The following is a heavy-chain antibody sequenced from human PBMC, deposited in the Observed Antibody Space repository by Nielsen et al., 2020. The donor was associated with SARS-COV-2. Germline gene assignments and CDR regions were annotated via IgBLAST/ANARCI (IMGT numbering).Heavy chain of an antibody. J-gene: IGHJ6*02. D-gene: IGHD1-14*01. CDR3: ARGEVVGNYYYGMDV. V-gene: IGHV4-34*01. Sequence: SETLSLTCTVSGGSISSGGYYWNWIRQPPGKGLEWIGEINHSGSTNYNPSLKSRVTISVDTSKNQFSLKLSSVTAADTAVYYCARGEVVGNYYYGMDVWGQGITVTVSS. CDR2: INHSGST. CDR1: GGSISSGGYY.